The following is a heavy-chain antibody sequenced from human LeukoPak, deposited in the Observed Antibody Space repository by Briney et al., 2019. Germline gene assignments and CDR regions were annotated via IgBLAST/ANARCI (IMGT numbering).Heavy chain of an antibody. D-gene: IGHD3-10*01. V-gene: IGHV3-23*01. CDR3: ARGRQFAFTWFDP. Sequence: ESGGSLRLSCVASGFTFKNYAMSWVRRVPGKGLEWVSAISGSDPGTYYADSVRGRFTISRDNSKNTLYLLMSRLRAQDAAIYYCARGRQFAFTWFDPWGQGTLVTVSS. CDR2: ISGSDPGT. CDR1: GFTFKNYA. J-gene: IGHJ5*02.